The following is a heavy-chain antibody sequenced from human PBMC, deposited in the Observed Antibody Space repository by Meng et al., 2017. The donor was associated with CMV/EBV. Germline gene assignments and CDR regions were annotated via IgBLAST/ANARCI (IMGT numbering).Heavy chain of an antibody. J-gene: IGHJ6*02. CDR3: ARALRGYYYYYYGMDV. Sequence: SEILSLTCAVYGGSFSGYYWSWIRQPPGKGLKWIGEINHSGSTNYNPSLKSRVTISVDTSKNQFSLKLSSVTAADTAVYYCARALRGYYYYYYGMDVWGQGTTVTVSS. CDR2: INHSGST. V-gene: IGHV4-34*01. D-gene: IGHD4-23*01. CDR1: GGSFSGYY.